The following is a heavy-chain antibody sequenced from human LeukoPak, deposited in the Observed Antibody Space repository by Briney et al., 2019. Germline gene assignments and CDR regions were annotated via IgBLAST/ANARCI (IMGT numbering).Heavy chain of an antibody. V-gene: IGHV4-39*07. J-gene: IGHJ4*02. CDR3: ARGLVGYYSAIDY. D-gene: IGHD1-26*01. Sequence: PSETLSLTCTVSGGSISSSSYYWGWIRQPPGKGLEWIGEINHSGSTNYNPSLKSRVTISVDTSKNQFSLKLSSVTAADTAVYYCARGLVGYYSAIDYWGQGTLVTVSS. CDR1: GGSISSSSYY. CDR2: INHSGST.